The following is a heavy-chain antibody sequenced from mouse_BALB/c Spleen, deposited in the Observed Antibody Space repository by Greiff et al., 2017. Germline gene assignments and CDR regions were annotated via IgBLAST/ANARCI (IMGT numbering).Heavy chain of an antibody. CDR1: GFTFSSFG. V-gene: IGHV5-17*02. CDR3: ARGSLLRLHAMDY. CDR2: ISSGSSTI. Sequence: EVKLVESGGGLVQPGGSRKLSCAASGFTFSSFGMHWVRQAPEKGLEWVAYISSGSSTIYYADTVKGRFTISRDNPKNTLFLQMTSLRSEDTAMYYCARGSLLRLHAMDYWGQGTSVTVSS. J-gene: IGHJ4*01. D-gene: IGHD1-2*01.